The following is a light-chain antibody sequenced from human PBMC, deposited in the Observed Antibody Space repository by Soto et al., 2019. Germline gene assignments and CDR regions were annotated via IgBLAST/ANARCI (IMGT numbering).Light chain of an antibody. J-gene: IGLJ1*01. CDR1: SSNIGAGFD. CDR3: SSYTTDISPYV. Sequence: QSVLTQPPSVSGAPGQRLTISCAGTSSNIGAGFDVHWYQQLPGTAPKLLIYANDDRPSGVPDRFSGSTSGTSASLAITGLQAEDAADYYCSSYTTDISPYVFGTGTKLTVL. CDR2: AND. V-gene: IGLV1-40*01.